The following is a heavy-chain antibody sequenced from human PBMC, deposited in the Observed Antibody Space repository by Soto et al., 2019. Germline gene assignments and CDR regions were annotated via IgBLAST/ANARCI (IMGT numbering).Heavy chain of an antibody. D-gene: IGHD6-6*01. Sequence: GGSLRLSCAASGFTFSSYAMSWVRQAPGKGLEWVSAISGSGGSTYYADSVKGRFTISRDNSKNTLYLQMNSLRAEDTAVYYCAKSGFSSSPEYYYYGMDVWGQGTTVTVSS. CDR1: GFTFSSYA. CDR3: AKSGFSSSPEYYYYGMDV. J-gene: IGHJ6*02. CDR2: ISGSGGST. V-gene: IGHV3-23*01.